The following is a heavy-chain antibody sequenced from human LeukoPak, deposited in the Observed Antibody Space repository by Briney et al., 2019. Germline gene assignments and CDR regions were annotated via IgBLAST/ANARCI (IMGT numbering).Heavy chain of an antibody. CDR3: ARSRGSSSWDLWFDP. CDR2: IYHSGST. D-gene: IGHD6-13*01. V-gene: IGHV4-4*02. CDR1: GGSISSSNW. J-gene: IGHJ5*02. Sequence: SGTLSLTCAVSGGSISSSNWWRWVRQPPGKGLEWIGEIYHSGSTNYNPSLKSRVTISVDKSKTQFSLKLSSVPAADTAVYYCARSRGSSSWDLWFDPWGQGTLVTVSS.